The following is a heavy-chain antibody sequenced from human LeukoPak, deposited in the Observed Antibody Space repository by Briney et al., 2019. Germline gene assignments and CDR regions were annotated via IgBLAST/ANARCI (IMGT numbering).Heavy chain of an antibody. CDR1: GFIFSNYG. Sequence: GGSLRLSCAASGFIFSNYGMNWVRQAPGKGLEWVGRIKSKTDGGTTDYAAPVKGRFTVSRDDSKNTLYLQMNSLKTEDTAVYYCTTGIYVLRYFDWLLPEDAFDIWGQGTMVTVSS. CDR2: IKSKTDGGTT. D-gene: IGHD3-9*01. V-gene: IGHV3-15*07. J-gene: IGHJ3*02. CDR3: TTGIYVLRYFDWLLPEDAFDI.